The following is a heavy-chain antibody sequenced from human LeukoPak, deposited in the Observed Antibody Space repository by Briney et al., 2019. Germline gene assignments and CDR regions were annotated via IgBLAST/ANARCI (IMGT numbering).Heavy chain of an antibody. J-gene: IGHJ5*02. V-gene: IGHV3-30*04. CDR2: ISYDGSNK. D-gene: IGHD2-2*01. CDR3: ASLPSPYCSSTSCHNWFDP. Sequence: GGCLRLSCAASGFTFSSYAMHWVRQAPGKGLGWVAVISYDGSNKYYADSAKGRFTISRDNSKNTLYLQMNSLRAEDTAVYYCASLPSPYCSSTSCHNWFDPWGQGTLVTVSS. CDR1: GFTFSSYA.